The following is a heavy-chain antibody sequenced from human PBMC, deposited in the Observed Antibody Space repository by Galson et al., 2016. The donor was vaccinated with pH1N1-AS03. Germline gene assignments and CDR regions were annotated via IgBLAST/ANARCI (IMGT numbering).Heavy chain of an antibody. J-gene: IGHJ4*01. D-gene: IGHD5-18*01. Sequence: ETLSLTCTVSGDSVSGGTYYWNWIRQPPGKGLEWIGHVFYTGATNYNPSVKGRVTISIDTSNNKFSLRLNSVSASDTAVYYCARYTYESAAGGYFFDYWGHGTLVTVSS. CDR3: ARYTYESAAGGYFFDY. CDR2: VFYTGAT. V-gene: IGHV4-61*01. CDR1: GDSVSGGTYY.